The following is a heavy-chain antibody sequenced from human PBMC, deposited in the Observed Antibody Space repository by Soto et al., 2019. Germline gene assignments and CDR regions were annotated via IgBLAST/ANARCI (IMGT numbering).Heavy chain of an antibody. CDR2: ISHDGTNK. J-gene: IGHJ4*02. V-gene: IGHV3-30*18. CDR3: AKDEYYYSRSGYYIFDS. Sequence: GGSLRLSCEVAGFHFSAYGRHWVRPEPGKGLEWVAAISHDGTNKNYGDSVKGRFTISRDNSKKTLYLQMNSLRPEDTALYYCAKDEYYYSRSGYYIFDSWGQGTLVTVSS. CDR1: GFHFSAYG. D-gene: IGHD3-22*01.